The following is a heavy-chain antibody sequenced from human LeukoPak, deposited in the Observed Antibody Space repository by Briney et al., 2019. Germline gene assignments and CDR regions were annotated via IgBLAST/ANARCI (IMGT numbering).Heavy chain of an antibody. V-gene: IGHV4-59*08. D-gene: IGHD6-19*01. Sequence: KPSETLSLTCTVSGGSISSYYWSWIRQPPRQGLAWTGFFYYSGSTDCNPSLKSRVTISGDMSKNNFSLKLRSVTAADTAVYYCVRHGVEDSGWYGRPDWFDPWGQGILVTVSS. CDR2: FYYSGST. CDR3: VRHGVEDSGWYGRPDWFDP. J-gene: IGHJ5*02. CDR1: GGSISSYY.